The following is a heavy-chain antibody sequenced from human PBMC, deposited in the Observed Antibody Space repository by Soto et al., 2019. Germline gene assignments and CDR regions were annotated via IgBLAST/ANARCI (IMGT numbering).Heavy chain of an antibody. CDR1: GGSISSYY. J-gene: IGHJ4*02. CDR2: IYYSGST. CDR3: ARRYGGPLDY. D-gene: IGHD4-17*01. V-gene: IGHV4-59*08. Sequence: QVQLQESGPGLVKPSETLSLTCTVSGGSISSYYWSWIRQPPGKGLEWIGYIYYSGSTNYNPSLKSRITISVDTSKNQFSLKLSSVTAADTAVYYCARRYGGPLDYWSQGTLVTVSS.